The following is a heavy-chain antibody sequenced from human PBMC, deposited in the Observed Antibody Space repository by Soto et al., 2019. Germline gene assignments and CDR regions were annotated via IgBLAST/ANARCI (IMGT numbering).Heavy chain of an antibody. CDR2: IIPIFGTP. J-gene: IGHJ4*02. CDR3: AINLGETVFDY. CDR1: AGTFSSYA. Sequence: QVQLVQSGAEVKKPGSSVKVSCKASAGTFSSYAISWVRQAPGQGLEWMGGIIPIFGTPNYAQKFQGRVTISADESTSRAYMELSSLRSEDTALYYCAINLGETVFDYWGQGTLVTVSS. D-gene: IGHD3-16*01. V-gene: IGHV1-69*01.